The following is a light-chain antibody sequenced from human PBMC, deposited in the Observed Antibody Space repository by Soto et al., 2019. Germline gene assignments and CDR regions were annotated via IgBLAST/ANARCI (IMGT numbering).Light chain of an antibody. CDR3: QKCNNWPYT. CDR2: DAS. Sequence: VVMTQSPATLSVSPGERATLSCRASQSVLSNLVWYLQKTGQAPRLIIYDASTRATASPDRFTGGGSGTDFPLTNGTLQSDEFALSIGQKCNNWPYTFGEGTKL. CDR1: QSVLSN. J-gene: IGKJ2*01. V-gene: IGKV3-15*01.